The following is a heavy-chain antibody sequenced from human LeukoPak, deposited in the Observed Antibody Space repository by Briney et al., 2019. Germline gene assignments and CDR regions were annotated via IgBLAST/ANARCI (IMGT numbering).Heavy chain of an antibody. CDR1: GFTFSSYS. D-gene: IGHD3-3*01. V-gene: IGHV3-64D*06. CDR3: VKEDYDFWSGYEFDY. Sequence: GGSLRLSCAASGFTFSSYSMNWVRQAPGKGLEYVSAISSNGGSTYYADSVKGRFTISRDNSKNTLYLQMSSLRAEDTAVYYCVKEDYDFWSGYEFDYWGQGTLVTVSS. CDR2: ISSNGGST. J-gene: IGHJ4*02.